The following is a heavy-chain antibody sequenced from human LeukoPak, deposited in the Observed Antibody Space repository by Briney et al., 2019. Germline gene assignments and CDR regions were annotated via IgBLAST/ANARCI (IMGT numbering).Heavy chain of an antibody. V-gene: IGHV1-69*02. CDR1: GGTFSSYT. D-gene: IGHD3-22*01. Sequence: ASVKVSCKASGGTFSSYTISRVRQAPGQGLEWMGRIIPILGIANYAQKFQGRVTITADKSTSTAYMELSSLRSEDTAVYYCARAYNGYDSTGYYLDYWGQGTLVTVSP. J-gene: IGHJ4*02. CDR2: IIPILGIA. CDR3: ARAYNGYDSTGYYLDY.